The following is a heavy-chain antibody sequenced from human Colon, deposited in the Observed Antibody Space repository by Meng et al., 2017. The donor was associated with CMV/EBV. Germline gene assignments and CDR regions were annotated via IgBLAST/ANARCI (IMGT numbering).Heavy chain of an antibody. V-gene: IGHV3-66*01. CDR2: IDGDGSR. D-gene: IGHD5-12*01. CDR3: ARDGFTGYAGWFDP. J-gene: IGHJ5*02. Sequence: GESLKISCAASGITVSRFYMTWVRQVPGKGLEWVSLIDGDGSRFYADSVKGRFTISRDNSKNTLYLQMNSLRVEDTAVYYCARDGFTGYAGWFDPWGQGTLVTVSS. CDR1: GITVSRFY.